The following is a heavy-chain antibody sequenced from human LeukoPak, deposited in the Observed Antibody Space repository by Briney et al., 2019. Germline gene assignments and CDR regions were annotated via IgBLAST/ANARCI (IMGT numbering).Heavy chain of an antibody. J-gene: IGHJ4*02. CDR2: ISGSGGST. Sequence: GGSLRLSCAVSGITLSNYGMSWVRQAPGKGLEGVAGISGSGGSTNYADSVKGRFTISRDNPKNTLFLQMNSLRAEDTAVYFCAKRGVVIRVILVGFHKEAYHFDSRGQGALVTVSS. D-gene: IGHD2/OR15-2a*01. V-gene: IGHV3-23*01. CDR1: GITLSNYG. CDR3: AKRGVVIRVILVGFHKEAYHFDS.